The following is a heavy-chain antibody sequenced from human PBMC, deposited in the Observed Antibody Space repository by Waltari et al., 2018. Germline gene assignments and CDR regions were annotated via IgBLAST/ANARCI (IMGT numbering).Heavy chain of an antibody. CDR2: ISDDGSST. CDR3: VSYPIFQGAVDAFDI. J-gene: IGHJ3*02. V-gene: IGHV3-30*03. CDR1: GFTFSPNG. D-gene: IGHD3-3*02. Sequence: QVQLVESGGGVVQPGRSLRLSCAASGFTFSPNGMHWVRQAPGKGLEWVAVISDDGSSTYYGDSVKGRFTLSRDNSRNTLNLQMNRLRTEDTAMYYCVSYPIFQGAVDAFDIWGQGTMVTVSS.